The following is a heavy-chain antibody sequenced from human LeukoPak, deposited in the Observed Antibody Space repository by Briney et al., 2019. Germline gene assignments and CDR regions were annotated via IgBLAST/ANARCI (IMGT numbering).Heavy chain of an antibody. CDR3: ARVHRSGWYSIDY. D-gene: IGHD6-19*01. Sequence: GRSLRLSCAASGFTFSTYSMHWVRQAPGKGLEWVAVISYVGSNKYYADSVKGRFTISRDDSKNTLYLQMNSVRVEDTAMYYCARVHRSGWYSIDYWGQGTLVTVSS. CDR2: ISYVGSNK. CDR1: GFTFSTYS. J-gene: IGHJ4*02. V-gene: IGHV3-30-3*01.